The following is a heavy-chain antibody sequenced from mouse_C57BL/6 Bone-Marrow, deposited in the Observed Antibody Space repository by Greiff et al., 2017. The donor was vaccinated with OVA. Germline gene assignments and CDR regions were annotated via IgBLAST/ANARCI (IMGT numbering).Heavy chain of an antibody. CDR2: INPYNGGT. D-gene: IGHD2-12*01. CDR1: GYTFTDYY. CDR3: APYYSPSWFAY. Sequence: EVQLQQSGPVLVKPGASVKMSCKASGYTFTDYYMNWVKQSHGKSLEWIGVINPYNGGTSYNQKFKGKVTLTVDKSSSTAYMELNSLTSEDSAVYYCAPYYSPSWFAYWGQGTLVTVSA. V-gene: IGHV1-19*01. J-gene: IGHJ3*01.